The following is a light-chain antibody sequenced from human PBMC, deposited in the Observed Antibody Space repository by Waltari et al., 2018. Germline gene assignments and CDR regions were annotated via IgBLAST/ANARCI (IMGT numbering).Light chain of an antibody. CDR1: QSVSSY. CDR3: QQRANWLT. Sequence: EIVLTQSPATLSLSPGERATLSCRASQSVSSYLVWYQQKPGQAPRLLIYDEANRATGIPARFSCSGSGTDFTLTISGLEPEDSAVYYCQQRANWLTFGGGTKVEIK. CDR2: DEA. J-gene: IGKJ4*01. V-gene: IGKV3-11*01.